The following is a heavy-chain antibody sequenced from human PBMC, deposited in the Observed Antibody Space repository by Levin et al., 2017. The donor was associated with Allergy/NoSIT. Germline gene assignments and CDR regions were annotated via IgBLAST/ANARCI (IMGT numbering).Heavy chain of an antibody. CDR3: ARDFGRGTMVRGLFGPEVDN. V-gene: IGHV3-33*01. CDR2: IWYDERNT. Sequence: GGSLRLSCAASGFTFSTTGMHWVRQAPGKGLEWVAFIWYDERNTYYGDSVKGRFTISRDVSKNTLYLQMNSLRAEDTAVYYCARDFGRGTMVRGLFGPEVDNWGQGTLVTVSS. D-gene: IGHD3-10*01. CDR1: GFTFSTTG. J-gene: IGHJ4*02.